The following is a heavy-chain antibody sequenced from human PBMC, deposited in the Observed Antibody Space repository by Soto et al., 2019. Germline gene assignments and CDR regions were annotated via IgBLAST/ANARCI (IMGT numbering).Heavy chain of an antibody. J-gene: IGHJ6*02. Sequence: SETLSLTCAVSGGSISSGGYSWSWIRQPPGKGLEWIGYIYHSGTTYYNPSLKSRVTISVDRSKNQFSLKLSSVTAADTAVYYCARAHYGDYGYGMDVWGRGTTVTVSS. V-gene: IGHV4-30-2*01. CDR2: IYHSGTT. CDR3: ARAHYGDYGYGMDV. CDR1: GGSISSGGYS. D-gene: IGHD4-17*01.